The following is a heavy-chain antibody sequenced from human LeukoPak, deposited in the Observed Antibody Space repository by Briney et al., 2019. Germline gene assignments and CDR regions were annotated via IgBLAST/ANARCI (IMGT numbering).Heavy chain of an antibody. J-gene: IGHJ4*02. CDR1: GFTFSSYS. D-gene: IGHD6-19*01. Sequence: GGSLRLSCAASGFTFSSYSMNWVRQAPGKGLEWVSYISSSGSTIYYADSVKGRFTISRDNAKNSLYLQVNSLRAEDTAVYYCASFAHRSGHTFSFDYWGQGTLVTVSS. CDR2: ISSSGSTI. CDR3: ASFAHRSGHTFSFDY. V-gene: IGHV3-48*04.